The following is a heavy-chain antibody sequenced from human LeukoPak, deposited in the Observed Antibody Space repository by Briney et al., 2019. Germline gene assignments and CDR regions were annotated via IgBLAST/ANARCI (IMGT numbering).Heavy chain of an antibody. V-gene: IGHV1-8*03. CDR3: ARVRKVAGLYNWFDP. D-gene: IGHD6-19*01. Sequence: ASVKVSCKASGYTFTSYDINWVRQATGQGLEWMGWMNPNSGNTGYAQKFQGRVTITRNTSISTAYMELSSLRSEDTAVYYCARVRKVAGLYNWFDPWGQGTLVTVSS. CDR2: MNPNSGNT. J-gene: IGHJ5*02. CDR1: GYTFTSYD.